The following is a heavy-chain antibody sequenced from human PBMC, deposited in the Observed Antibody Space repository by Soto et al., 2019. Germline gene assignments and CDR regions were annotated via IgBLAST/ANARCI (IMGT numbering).Heavy chain of an antibody. D-gene: IGHD2-2*01. CDR3: ARHVPAAGYYYGMDV. J-gene: IGHJ6*02. CDR2: VIPIFGTA. CDR1: EGTFSSYA. V-gene: IGHV1-69*12. Sequence: QVQLVQSGAEVKKPGSSVKVSCKASEGTFSSYAISWVRQAPGQGLEWMGGVIPIFGTANYAQKFQGRVTITADESTSTAYMELSSLRSEDTAVYYCARHVPAAGYYYGMDVWGQGTTVTVSS.